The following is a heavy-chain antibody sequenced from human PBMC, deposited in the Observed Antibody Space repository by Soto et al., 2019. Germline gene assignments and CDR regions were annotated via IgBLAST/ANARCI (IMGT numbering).Heavy chain of an antibody. CDR3: AKDSVERGYSYGPNWFDP. V-gene: IGHV3-23*01. CDR2: ISGSGGST. Sequence: GGSLRLSCAASGFTFSSYAMSWVRQAPGKGLEWVSAISGSGGSTYYADSVKGRFTISRDNSKNTLYLQMNSLRAEDTAVYYCAKDSVERGYSYGPNWFDPWGQGTLVTVSS. D-gene: IGHD5-18*01. CDR1: GFTFSSYA. J-gene: IGHJ5*02.